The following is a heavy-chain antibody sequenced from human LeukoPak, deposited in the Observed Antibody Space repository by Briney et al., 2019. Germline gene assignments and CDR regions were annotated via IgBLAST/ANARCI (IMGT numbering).Heavy chain of an antibody. CDR1: GFTFSSYA. V-gene: IGHV3-23*01. CDR2: ISGSGGST. D-gene: IGHD6-19*01. J-gene: IGHJ4*02. Sequence: GGSLRLSCAASGFTFSSYAMSWVRQAPGKGLEWVSAISGSGGSTYYADSVKGRFTVSRDNSKNTLYLQMNSLRAEDTAVYYCAKDLSSGWYMNYFDSWGQGTLVTVSS. CDR3: AKDLSSGWYMNYFDS.